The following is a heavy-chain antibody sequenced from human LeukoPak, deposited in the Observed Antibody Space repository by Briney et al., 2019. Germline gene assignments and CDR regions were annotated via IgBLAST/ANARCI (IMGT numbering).Heavy chain of an antibody. CDR1: GFTFSNYG. V-gene: IGHV3-23*01. J-gene: IGHJ5*02. Sequence: GGSLRLSCAASGFTFSNYGIHWVRQAPGKGLEWVSAISGSGGSTYYADSVKGRFTISRDNSKNTLYLQMNSLRAEDTAVYYCAKDQVDIVVLDPWGQGTLVTVSS. D-gene: IGHD2-15*01. CDR3: AKDQVDIVVLDP. CDR2: ISGSGGST.